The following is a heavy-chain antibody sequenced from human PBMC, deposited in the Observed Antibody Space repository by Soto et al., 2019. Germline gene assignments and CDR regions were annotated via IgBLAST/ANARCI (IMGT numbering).Heavy chain of an antibody. D-gene: IGHD2-2*01. J-gene: IGHJ4*02. CDR3: AKVLCGSSSCANDY. CDR1: GFAFSSYA. V-gene: IGHV3-23*01. CDR2: ISGGGDIT. Sequence: GGSLRLSCAASGFAFSSYAMTWVRQAPGKGLEWVSSISGGGDITHYADSVKGRATITRDNSKNTLYLQVKSLRADDTAVYYCAKVLCGSSSCANDYWGQGTLVTVSS.